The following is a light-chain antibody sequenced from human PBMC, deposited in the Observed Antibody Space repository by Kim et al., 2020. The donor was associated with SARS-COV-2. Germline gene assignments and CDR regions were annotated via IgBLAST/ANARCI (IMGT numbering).Light chain of an antibody. CDR1: QNVYSSY. CDR3: QQYGRTTYT. V-gene: IGKV3-20*01. Sequence: LSPGESATLTCRASQNVYSSYLAWYQQKPGQAPRLLIYGASSRATGIPDRFSGSGSGTDFTLTISRLEPEDFAVYYCQQYGRTTYTFGQGTKLEIK. J-gene: IGKJ2*01. CDR2: GAS.